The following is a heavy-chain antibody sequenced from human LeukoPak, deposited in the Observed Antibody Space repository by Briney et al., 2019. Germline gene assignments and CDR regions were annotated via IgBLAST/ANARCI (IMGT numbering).Heavy chain of an antibody. CDR2: IIPIFGTA. V-gene: IGHV1-69*05. Sequence: ASVKVSCKASGYTFTSYDINWVRQAPGQGLEWMGGIIPIFGTANYAQKFQGRVTITTDESTSTAYMELSSLRSEDTAVYYCATLGRIAAAGTDAFDIWGQGTMVTVSS. D-gene: IGHD6-13*01. CDR1: GYTFTSYD. J-gene: IGHJ3*02. CDR3: ATLGRIAAAGTDAFDI.